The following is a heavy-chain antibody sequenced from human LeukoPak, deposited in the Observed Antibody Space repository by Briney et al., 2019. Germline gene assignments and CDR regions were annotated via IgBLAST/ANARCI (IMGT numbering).Heavy chain of an antibody. CDR3: VTESAWLFDY. CDR1: GFTFSSYE. J-gene: IGHJ4*02. CDR2: ISSGSTI. V-gene: IGHV3-48*03. D-gene: IGHD5-12*01. Sequence: TGGSLRLSCAASGFTFSSYEMNWVRQAPGKGLEWVSYISSGSTIYYADSVKGRFTISRDNAKNALFLQVNSLRDEDTALYHCVTESAWLFDYWGQGTLVTVSS.